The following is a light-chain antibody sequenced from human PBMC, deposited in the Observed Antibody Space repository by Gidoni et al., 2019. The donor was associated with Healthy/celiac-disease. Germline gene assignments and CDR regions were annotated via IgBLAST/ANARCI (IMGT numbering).Light chain of an antibody. V-gene: IGLV2-11*01. J-gene: IGLJ2*01. CDR1: SSDVGGYNY. CDR2: DVS. Sequence: QSARTQPRSVSGSPGQSVTISCTGTSSDVGGYNYVSWYQHHPGKAPNLVIYDVSKRPSGVPDRFSGSKSGNTASLTISGLQAEDEVDYYCCSYAGSYTLVFGGGTKLTVL. CDR3: CSYAGSYTLV.